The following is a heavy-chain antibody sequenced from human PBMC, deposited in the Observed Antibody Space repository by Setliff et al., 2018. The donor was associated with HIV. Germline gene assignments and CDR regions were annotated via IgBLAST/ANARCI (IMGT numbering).Heavy chain of an antibody. V-gene: IGHV4-34*01. J-gene: IGHJ4*02. CDR1: GRSFSGYY. CDR2: IDHTGRI. D-gene: IGHD1-26*01. CDR3: ARSRLTWEIDF. Sequence: SETLSLTCAVYGRSFSGYYWNWIRQAPRKGLEWIGEIDHTGRINYNPSLKSRVTMSVDTSKNQFSLKLESVTAADRGVYYCARSRLTWEIDFWGQGKLVTVSS.